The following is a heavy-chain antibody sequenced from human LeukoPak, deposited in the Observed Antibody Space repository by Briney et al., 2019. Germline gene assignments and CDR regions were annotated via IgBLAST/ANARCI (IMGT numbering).Heavy chain of an antibody. D-gene: IGHD1-26*01. V-gene: IGHV3-21*01. CDR1: GFTFSSYS. CDR3: ARDRAMEVGAYYFDY. J-gene: IGHJ4*02. Sequence: PGGSLRLSCAASGFTFSSYSMNWVRQAPGKGLEWVSSISSSSSYIYYADSVKGRFTISRDNAKNSLYLQMNRLRAEGTAVYYCARDRAMEVGAYYFDYWGQGTLVTVSS. CDR2: ISSSSSYI.